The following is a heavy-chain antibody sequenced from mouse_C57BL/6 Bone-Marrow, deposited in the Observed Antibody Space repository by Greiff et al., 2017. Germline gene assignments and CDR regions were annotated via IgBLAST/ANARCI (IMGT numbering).Heavy chain of an antibody. V-gene: IGHV1-54*01. J-gene: IGHJ2*01. CDR1: GYAFTNYL. Sequence: VQLVESGAELVRPGTSVKVSCKASGYAFTNYLIEWVKQRPGQGLEWIGVINPGSGGTNYNEKFKGKATLTADKSSSTAYMQLSSLTSEDSAVYFCARSRGCYYGSTDDWGQGTTLTVSS. CDR3: ARSRGCYYGSTDD. D-gene: IGHD1-1*01. CDR2: INPGSGGT.